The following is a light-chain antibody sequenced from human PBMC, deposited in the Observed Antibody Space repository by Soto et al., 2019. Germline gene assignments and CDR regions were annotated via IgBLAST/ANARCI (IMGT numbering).Light chain of an antibody. CDR1: QSVSNK. V-gene: IGKV3-15*01. Sequence: EIVLTQSPATLSVSPGERVTLSCRASQSVSNKLAWYQQKPGQAPRLLIYDTSTRVAGIPARFTGSGSGTDFTLTISSLQSEDFAVYYCQQYNIWRSISFGQGTRLEI. CDR2: DTS. CDR3: QQYNIWRSIS. J-gene: IGKJ5*01.